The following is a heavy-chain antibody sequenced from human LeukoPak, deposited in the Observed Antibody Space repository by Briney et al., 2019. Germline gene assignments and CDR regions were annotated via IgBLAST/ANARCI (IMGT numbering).Heavy chain of an antibody. V-gene: IGHV4-34*01. CDR3: ARRDSSSWYRVAWFDP. CDR2: IYYSGST. Sequence: SETLSLTCVVYGGSFSGYYWGWIRQPPGKGLEWIGSIYYSGSTYYNPSLKSRVTISVDTSKNQFSLKLSSVTAADTAVYYCARRDSSSWYRVAWFDPWGQGTLVTVSS. D-gene: IGHD6-13*01. J-gene: IGHJ5*02. CDR1: GGSFSGYY.